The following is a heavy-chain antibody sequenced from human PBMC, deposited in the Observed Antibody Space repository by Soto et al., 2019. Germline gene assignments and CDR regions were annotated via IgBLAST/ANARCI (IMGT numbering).Heavy chain of an antibody. Sequence: PSETLSLTCTVSGGSISSYYWSWIRQPPGKGLEWIGYIYYSGSTNYNPSLKSRVTISVDTSKNQFSLKLSSVTAADTAVYYCAREKRGYSYGYFVYWGQGTLVTAPQ. CDR1: GGSISSYY. D-gene: IGHD5-18*01. CDR2: IYYSGST. J-gene: IGHJ4*02. CDR3: AREKRGYSYGYFVY. V-gene: IGHV4-59*01.